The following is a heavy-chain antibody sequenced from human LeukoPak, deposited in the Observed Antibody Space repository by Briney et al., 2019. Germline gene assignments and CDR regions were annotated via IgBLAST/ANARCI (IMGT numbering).Heavy chain of an antibody. Sequence: SVKVSCKASGGTFSSYAISWVRQAPGQGLEWMGGIIPLFGTANYAQKFQGRVTITADESTSTAYMELSSLRSEDTAVYYCASRLNTMSVAAVPYFDYWGQGTLVTVSS. CDR3: ASRLNTMSVAAVPYFDY. CDR2: IIPLFGTA. CDR1: GGTFSSYA. D-gene: IGHD3-10*02. V-gene: IGHV1-69*13. J-gene: IGHJ4*02.